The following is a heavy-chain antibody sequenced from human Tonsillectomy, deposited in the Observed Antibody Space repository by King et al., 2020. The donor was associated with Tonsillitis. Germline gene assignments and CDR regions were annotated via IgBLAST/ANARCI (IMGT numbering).Heavy chain of an antibody. CDR1: GGSISSYY. CDR2: IYYSGST. J-gene: IGHJ4*02. Sequence: VQLQESGPGLVKSSETLSLTCTVSGGSISSYYWNWIRQPPGKGLEWIGYIYYSGSTNYNPSLKSRVTISVDTSNTQFSLTVRSVTAADTAVYYCARAVGDNFGTWHYFDYWGQGTLVTVSS. D-gene: IGHD5-24*01. CDR3: ARAVGDNFGTWHYFDY. V-gene: IGHV4-59*01.